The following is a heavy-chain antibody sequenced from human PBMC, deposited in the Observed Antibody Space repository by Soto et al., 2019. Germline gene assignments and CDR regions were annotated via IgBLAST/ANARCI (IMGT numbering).Heavy chain of an antibody. V-gene: IGHV3-23*01. CDR1: GFTFSDVA. J-gene: IGHJ6*02. CDR2: LDGAGGST. CDR3: AAPRDEYGSGVSWFTYGMDI. D-gene: IGHD3-10*01. Sequence: SGGSLRLSCLASGFTFSDVAMTWVRHVPGRGLEWVASLDGAGGSTYYAESVRGRFSISRDNSQNTLFLQMKRLTVDDTAIYYCAAPRDEYGSGVSWFTYGMDIWGQGTTVTVSS.